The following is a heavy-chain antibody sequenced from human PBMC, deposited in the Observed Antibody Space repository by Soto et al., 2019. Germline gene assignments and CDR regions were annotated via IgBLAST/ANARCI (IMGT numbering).Heavy chain of an antibody. CDR3: ARIVWEEDGSTPFDY. J-gene: IGHJ4*02. D-gene: IGHD1-26*01. CDR2: IFSNDEK. CDR1: GFSLSNARMG. Sequence: QVTLKASGPVLVKPTETLTLTCTVSGFSLSNARMGVSWIRQPQGKALEWLAHIFSNDEKSYTTSLKSRLTISNDTSKSQVVLTVTNMDPVDTATYYCARIVWEEDGSTPFDYWCQGTVVTVSS. V-gene: IGHV2-26*01.